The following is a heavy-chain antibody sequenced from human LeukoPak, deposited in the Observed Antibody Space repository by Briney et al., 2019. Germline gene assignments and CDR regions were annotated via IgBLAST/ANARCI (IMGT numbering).Heavy chain of an antibody. CDR1: GFTFGDHA. CDR3: TGGPIQLWIHNGMDV. CDR2: ISSKAYGGTT. V-gene: IGHV3-49*04. D-gene: IGHD5-18*01. J-gene: IGHJ6*02. Sequence: GGSLRLSCTSSGFTFGDHAMSWVRQAPGKGLEWVGFISSKAYGGTTEYAASVKGRFTISRDDPRSIAYLQMNSLKTEDTAVYYCTGGPIQLWIHNGMDVWGQGTTVTVSS.